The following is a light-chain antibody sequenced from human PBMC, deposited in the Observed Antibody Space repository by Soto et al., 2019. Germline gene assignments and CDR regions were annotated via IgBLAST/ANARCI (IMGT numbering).Light chain of an antibody. CDR3: QQRRSWPIT. V-gene: IGKV3-11*01. CDR2: DAS. Sequence: EIVLTQSPATLSLSPGERATLSCRASQSVDRYLAWYQQKPGQPPRLLIYDASNRATGIPARFSGSGSETGFTLTISSLEPEDFAVYYCQQRRSWPITFGQGTRLEIK. CDR1: QSVDRY. J-gene: IGKJ5*01.